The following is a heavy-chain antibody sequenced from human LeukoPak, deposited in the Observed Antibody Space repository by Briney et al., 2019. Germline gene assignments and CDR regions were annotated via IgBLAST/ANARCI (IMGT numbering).Heavy chain of an antibody. Sequence: GGSLILSCSASGFTFSSYAMHWVRQAPGKGLDYVSGISGDGASTYYADSVKGRFTISRDNPKNTLYVQMTSLRAEDTAIYYCVFQVQGVVKWGQGTLVTVSS. D-gene: IGHD3-3*01. V-gene: IGHV3-64*05. CDR1: GFTFSSYA. J-gene: IGHJ4*02. CDR3: VFQVQGVVK. CDR2: ISGDGAST.